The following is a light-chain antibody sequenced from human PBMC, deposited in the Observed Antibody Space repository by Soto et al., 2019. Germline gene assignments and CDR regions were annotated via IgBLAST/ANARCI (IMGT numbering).Light chain of an antibody. CDR3: QTWDSSSGWV. Sequence: SYDLAQPPSVSVSPGQTASITCSGDKLGDKYACWYQQRPGQSPVLVIYEDTKRPSGIPERFSGSNSGNTATLTISGTQTMDEADYYCQTWDSSSGWVFGTGTKV. CDR1: KLGDKY. V-gene: IGLV3-1*01. CDR2: EDT. J-gene: IGLJ1*01.